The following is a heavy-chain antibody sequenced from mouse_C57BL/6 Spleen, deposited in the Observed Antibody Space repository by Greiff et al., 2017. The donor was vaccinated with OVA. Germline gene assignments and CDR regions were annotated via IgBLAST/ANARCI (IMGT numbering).Heavy chain of an antibody. CDR1: GYTFTDHT. CDR2: IYPRDGST. D-gene: IGHD2-4*01. CDR3: ARGERLRRGYYYAMDY. V-gene: IGHV1-78*01. Sequence: VQLQQSDAELVKPGASVKISCKVSGYTFTDHTIHWMKQRPEQGLEWIGYIYPRDGSTKYNEKFKGKATLTADKSSSTAYMQLNSLTSEDSAVYFCARGERLRRGYYYAMDYWGQGTSVTVSS. J-gene: IGHJ4*01.